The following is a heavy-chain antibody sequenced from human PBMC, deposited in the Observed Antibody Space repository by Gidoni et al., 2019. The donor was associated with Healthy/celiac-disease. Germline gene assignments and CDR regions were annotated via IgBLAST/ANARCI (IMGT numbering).Heavy chain of an antibody. D-gene: IGHD3-10*01. V-gene: IGHV1-8*01. CDR2: MNPNSGNT. J-gene: IGHJ4*02. CDR1: GYTFTSYD. CDR3: ARVAAKPSMSRRVIRPNYFDY. Sequence: QVQLVQSGAEVKKPGASVKVSCKASGYTFTSYDINWGRQATGKGLGGMGGMNPNSGNTGYEQKFQGRVTMTRNTSISTAYMELSSLRSEDTAVYYCARVAAKPSMSRRVIRPNYFDYWGQGTLVTVSS.